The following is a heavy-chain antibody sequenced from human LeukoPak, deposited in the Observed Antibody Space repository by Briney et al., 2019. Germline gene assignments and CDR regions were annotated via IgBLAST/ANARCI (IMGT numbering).Heavy chain of an antibody. V-gene: IGHV4-31*03. CDR1: GGSISSGGYY. Sequence: SETLSLTCTVSGGSISSGGYYWSWISQHPGKGLEWIGYIYYSGSTYYNPSLKSRVTISVDTSKNQFSLKLSSVTAADTAVYYCARVYRGGPWLKFDYWGQGTLVTVSS. J-gene: IGHJ4*02. CDR3: ARVYRGGPWLKFDY. CDR2: IYYSGST. D-gene: IGHD3-22*01.